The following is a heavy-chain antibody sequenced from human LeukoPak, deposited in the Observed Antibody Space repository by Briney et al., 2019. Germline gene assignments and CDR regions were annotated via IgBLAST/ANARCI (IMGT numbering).Heavy chain of an antibody. CDR1: GFTFSNYL. V-gene: IGHV3-64*01. D-gene: IGHD3-3*01. CDR3: ARDLDRYYDFWSAPHYYYYMDV. J-gene: IGHJ6*03. CDR2: ISTNGGST. Sequence: GGSLRLSCAASGFTFSNYLMHWVRQAPGKGLEYVSAISTNGGSTYYANSVKGRFTISRDNSKNTLYLQMGSLRAEDMAVYYCARDLDRYYDFWSAPHYYYYMDVWGKGTTVTVSS.